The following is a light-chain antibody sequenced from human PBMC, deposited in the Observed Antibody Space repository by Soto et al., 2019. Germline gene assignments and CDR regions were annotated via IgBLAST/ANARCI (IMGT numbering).Light chain of an antibody. V-gene: IGKV4-1*01. Sequence: DIVMTQSPDSLAVSLGERATINCKSSQSILYNSNSKNYLAWYQQKPGQPPKLLIYWASTRESGVPDRFSGSGSVTDFTLTISSLLAEDVAVYYCQQYYSTPWTFGQGTKVEIK. CDR1: QSILYNSNSKNY. CDR3: QQYYSTPWT. CDR2: WAS. J-gene: IGKJ1*01.